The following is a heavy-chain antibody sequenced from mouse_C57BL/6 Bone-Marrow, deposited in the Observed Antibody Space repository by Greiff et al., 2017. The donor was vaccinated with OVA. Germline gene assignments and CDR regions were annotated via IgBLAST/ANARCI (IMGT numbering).Heavy chain of an antibody. Sequence: VQLQQPGAELVKPGASVKLSCKASGYTFTSYWMHWVKQRPGQGLEWIGMIHPNSGSTNYNEKFKSKATLTVDKSSSTAYMRLSSLTSEDSAVYYCANYGSSYDAMDYWGQGTSVTVSS. CDR1: GYTFTSYW. CDR3: ANYGSSYDAMDY. CDR2: IHPNSGST. V-gene: IGHV1-64*01. D-gene: IGHD1-1*01. J-gene: IGHJ4*01.